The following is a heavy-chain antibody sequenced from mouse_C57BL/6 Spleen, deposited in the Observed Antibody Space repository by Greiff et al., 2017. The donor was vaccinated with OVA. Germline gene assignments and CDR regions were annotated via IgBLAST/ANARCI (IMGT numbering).Heavy chain of an antibody. J-gene: IGHJ1*03. CDR2: IYPGGGYT. D-gene: IGHD1-1*01. Sequence: QVQLQQSGAELVRPGTSVKMSCKASGYTFTNYWIGWAKQRPGHGLEWIGDIYPGGGYTNYNEKFKGKATLTADKSSSTAYMQFSSLTSEDSAIYYCARNFPRSYGSSYWYFDVWGTGTTVTVSS. V-gene: IGHV1-63*01. CDR3: ARNFPRSYGSSYWYFDV. CDR1: GYTFTNYW.